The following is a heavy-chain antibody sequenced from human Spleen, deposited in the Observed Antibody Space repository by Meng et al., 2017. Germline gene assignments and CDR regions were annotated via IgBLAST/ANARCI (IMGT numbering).Heavy chain of an antibody. Sequence: VQLAPWGATLLMHPATLSLTCVVSGGYFRVYYGSWFRQHPGKGLEWIGEINHSGSTNYNPSLESRATISVATSQNNLSLKLSSVTAADSAVYYCARGPTTMAHDFDYWGQGTLVTVSS. CDR2: INHSGST. D-gene: IGHD4-11*01. J-gene: IGHJ4*02. CDR1: GGYFRVYY. V-gene: IGHV4-34*01. CDR3: ARGPTTMAHDFDY.